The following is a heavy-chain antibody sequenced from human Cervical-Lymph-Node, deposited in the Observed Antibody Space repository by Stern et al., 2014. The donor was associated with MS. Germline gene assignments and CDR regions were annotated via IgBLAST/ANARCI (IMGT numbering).Heavy chain of an antibody. D-gene: IGHD1-1*01. Sequence: QVQLVQSGPGLVEPSETLSLTCTVSGGSISGYYWTWIPQPPGKGLEWIGYIYYSGSTRYNPSLKSRVATSLDTSKNQFSLKLTSVTAADTAVYYCARSNWDDAPNFEFWGQGTLVTVSS. V-gene: IGHV4-59*01. CDR2: IYYSGST. CDR1: GGSISGYY. J-gene: IGHJ4*02. CDR3: ARSNWDDAPNFEF.